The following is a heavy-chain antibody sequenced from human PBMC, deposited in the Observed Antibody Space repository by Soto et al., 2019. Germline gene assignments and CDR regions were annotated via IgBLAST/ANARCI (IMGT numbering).Heavy chain of an antibody. Sequence: KLSETLSLTCIVSGGSISNYYWSWIRQPPGKGLEWIGYIYYSGSTNYNPSLKSRVTISVDTSKNQFSLKLSSVTAADTAVYYCARHRYSYGVYYFDYWGQGTLVTVSS. D-gene: IGHD5-18*01. CDR3: ARHRYSYGVYYFDY. J-gene: IGHJ4*02. CDR2: IYYSGST. V-gene: IGHV4-59*08. CDR1: GGSISNYY.